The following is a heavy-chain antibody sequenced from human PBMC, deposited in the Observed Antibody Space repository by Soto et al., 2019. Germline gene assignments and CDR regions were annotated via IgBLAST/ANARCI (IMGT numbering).Heavy chain of an antibody. CDR1: GGSVSSNSYY. CDR3: ARATFIREGYYDATDYYYFDY. V-gene: IGHV4-61*01. CDR2: IYYSGNT. D-gene: IGHD3-22*01. J-gene: IGHJ4*02. Sequence: PSETLSLTCPVSGGSVSSNSYYWSWFRQPPGQGLEWIGYIYYSGNTNYTPSLKSRVPISVDRSKNEFSLRLSSVTAADTAVYYCARATFIREGYYDATDYYYFDYWGQGTLVTVSS.